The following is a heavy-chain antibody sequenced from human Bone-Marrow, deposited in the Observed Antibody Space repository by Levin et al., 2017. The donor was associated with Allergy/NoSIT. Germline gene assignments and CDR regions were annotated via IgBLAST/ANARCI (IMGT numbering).Heavy chain of an antibody. D-gene: IGHD3-10*01. J-gene: IGHJ4*02. CDR2: IYWDDDK. CDR1: GFSLSTVGVG. V-gene: IGHV2-5*02. CDR3: ARRPYDLGSPAFDH. Sequence: GSGPTLVKPTQTLTLTCTFSGFSLSTVGVGVAWIRQPPGKALEWLALIYWDDDKLYSPSLESRLTITKDTSKNQVVLTLPNANPVDTATYFCARRPYDLGSPAFDHWGQGTLVPVSS.